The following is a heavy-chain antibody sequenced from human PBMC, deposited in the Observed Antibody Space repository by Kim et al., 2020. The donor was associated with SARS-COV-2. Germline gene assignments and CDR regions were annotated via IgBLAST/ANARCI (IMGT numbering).Heavy chain of an antibody. CDR3: ARDRTTVTSSATRFDY. CDR2: IRQDGSEK. Sequence: GGSLRLSCAASGFIFSSYWMTWVRQAPGKGLEWVANIRQDGSEKYYVDSVKGRFTISRDNAKNSLYLQMNSLRAEDTAVYYCARDRTTVTSSATRFDYWGQGTLVTVSS. D-gene: IGHD4-17*01. CDR1: GFIFSSYW. V-gene: IGHV3-7*01. J-gene: IGHJ4*02.